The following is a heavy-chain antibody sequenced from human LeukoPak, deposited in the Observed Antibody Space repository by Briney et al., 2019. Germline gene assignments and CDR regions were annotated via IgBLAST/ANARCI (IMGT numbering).Heavy chain of an antibody. Sequence: GGSLRLSCAASGFTFSSYSMNRVRQAPGKGLEWVSCISNTNSYIYYADSVKGRITISRDNAKNSLYLQMSSLRVEDTAVYYCARDKDVYFDYWGQGTLVTVSS. J-gene: IGHJ4*02. CDR3: ARDKDVYFDY. CDR1: GFTFSSYS. V-gene: IGHV3-21*01. CDR2: ISNTNSYI.